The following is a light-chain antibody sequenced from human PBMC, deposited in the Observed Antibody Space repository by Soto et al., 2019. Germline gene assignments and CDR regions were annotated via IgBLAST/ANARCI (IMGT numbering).Light chain of an antibody. CDR3: QQYDKFSHT. CDR1: QDISNF. Sequence: DIQMTQSPSSLSASVGDRVTITCRASQDISNFLAWYQQKPGKVPKLLIYAASTLQSGVPSRFSGSGSGTDFTLPISSLQPDDFATYYCQQYDKFSHTFGQGTKVDIK. CDR2: AAS. V-gene: IGKV1-27*01. J-gene: IGKJ1*01.